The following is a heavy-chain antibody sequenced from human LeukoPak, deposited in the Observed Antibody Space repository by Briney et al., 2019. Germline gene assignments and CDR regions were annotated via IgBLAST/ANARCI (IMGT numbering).Heavy chain of an antibody. D-gene: IGHD2-15*01. CDR3: ARDLRGYCSGGSCPTDAFDI. CDR2: IYYSGST. CDR1: GGSISSGGYY. V-gene: IGHV4-31*03. J-gene: IGHJ3*02. Sequence: SQTLSLTCTVSGGSISSGGYYWSWIRQHPGKGLEWIGYIYYSGSTYYNPSLKSRVTISVDTSKNQFSLKLRSVTAADTAVYYCARDLRGYCSGGSCPTDAFDIWGQGTMVTVSS.